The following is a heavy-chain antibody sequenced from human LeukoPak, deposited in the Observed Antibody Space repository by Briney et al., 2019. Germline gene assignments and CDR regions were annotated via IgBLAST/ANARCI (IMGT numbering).Heavy chain of an antibody. D-gene: IGHD3-10*01. Sequence: ASVKVSCKASGGTFSSYAISWVRQAPGQGLEWMGRIIPIFGIANYAQKFQGRVTITADKSTSTAYMELSSLRSEDTAVYYCARDHMVRGVMGVDGYYYGMDVWGQGTTVTVSS. CDR3: ARDHMVRGVMGVDGYYYGMDV. CDR2: IIPIFGIA. V-gene: IGHV1-69*04. CDR1: GGTFSSYA. J-gene: IGHJ6*02.